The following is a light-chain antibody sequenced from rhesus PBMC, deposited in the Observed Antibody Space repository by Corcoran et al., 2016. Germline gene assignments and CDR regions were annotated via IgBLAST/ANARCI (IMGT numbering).Light chain of an antibody. CDR1: QSISSW. Sequence: DIQMTQSPSSLSASVGDTVTITCRASQSISSWLDWYQQKPGKVPKLLISKASSLQSWVPSRFIGSGSGTDFTLTISSLQPEDFVTYYCLQYSSSPLTFGGGTKVEIK. CDR3: LQYSSSPLT. CDR2: KAS. J-gene: IGKJ4*01. V-gene: IGKV1-22*01.